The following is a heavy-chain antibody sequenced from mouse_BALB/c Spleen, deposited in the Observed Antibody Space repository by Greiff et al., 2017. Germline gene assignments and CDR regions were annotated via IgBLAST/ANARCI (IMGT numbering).Heavy chain of an antibody. Sequence: EVQGVESGGGLVQPGGSLKLSCAASGFTFSSYTMSWVRQTPEKRLEWVAYISNGGGSTYYPDTVKGRFTISRDNAKNTLYLQMSSLKSEDTAMYYCARQDYYGSSYDAWGQGTTLTVSS. CDR3: ARQDYYGSSYDA. J-gene: IGHJ2*01. V-gene: IGHV5-12-2*01. CDR1: GFTFSSYT. CDR2: ISNGGGST. D-gene: IGHD1-1*01.